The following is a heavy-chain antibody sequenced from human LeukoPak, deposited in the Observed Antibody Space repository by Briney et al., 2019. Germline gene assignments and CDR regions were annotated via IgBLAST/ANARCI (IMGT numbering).Heavy chain of an antibody. D-gene: IGHD2-21*01. CDR2: IYTSGST. J-gene: IGHJ3*02. V-gene: IGHV4-4*07. CDR1: GGSISSYY. CDR3: ARDRSLIVVVADDAFDI. Sequence: PSETLSLTCTVSGGSISSYYWSWIRQRPGQGLEWIGRIYTSGSTNYNPSLKSRVTMSVDTSKNQYPLKLSSVTAADTAVCYCARDRSLIVVVADDAFDIWGQGTMVTVSS.